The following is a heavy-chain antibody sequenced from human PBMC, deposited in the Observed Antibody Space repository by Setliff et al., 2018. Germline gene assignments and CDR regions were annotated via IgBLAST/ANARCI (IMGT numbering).Heavy chain of an antibody. CDR3: ARGRNIAARLLDS. D-gene: IGHD6-6*01. CDR1: GYTFKTYG. Sequence: ASVKVSCKASGYTFKTYGFTWVRQAPGQGLEWMGWISPYNGNTNSAQKFQGRVTMTTDTSTSTAYMELKSLRYDDTAVYYCARGRNIAARLLDSWGQGTLVTVSS. V-gene: IGHV1-18*01. CDR2: ISPYNGNT. J-gene: IGHJ4*02.